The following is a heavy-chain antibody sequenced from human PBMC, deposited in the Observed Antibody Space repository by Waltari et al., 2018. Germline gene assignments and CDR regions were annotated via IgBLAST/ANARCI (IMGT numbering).Heavy chain of an antibody. CDR3: ARDWYYGSGSSAAFDI. CDR2: IIPIFGTA. J-gene: IGHJ3*02. Sequence: QVQLVQSGAEVKKPGSSVKVSCKDSGGTFSSYAISWVRQAPGQGLEWMGGIIPIFGTANYAQKFQGRVTITADKSTSTAYMELSSLRSEDTAVYYCARDWYYGSGSSAAFDIWGQGTMVTVSS. CDR1: GGTFSSYA. D-gene: IGHD3-10*01. V-gene: IGHV1-69*06.